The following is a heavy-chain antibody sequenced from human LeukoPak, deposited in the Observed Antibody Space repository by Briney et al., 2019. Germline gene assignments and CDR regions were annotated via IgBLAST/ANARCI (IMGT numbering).Heavy chain of an antibody. V-gene: IGHV3-7*03. CDR2: IKQDGSEK. J-gene: IGHJ4*02. CDR3: ARDWGSSWSEFDY. D-gene: IGHD6-13*01. Sequence: GGSLRLSCAASGFTFSSYWMSWVRQAPGKGLEWVANIKQDGSEKYYVDSGKGRFTISRDNAKNSLYLQMNSLRAEDTAVYYCARDWGSSWSEFDYWGQGTLVTVSS. CDR1: GFTFSSYW.